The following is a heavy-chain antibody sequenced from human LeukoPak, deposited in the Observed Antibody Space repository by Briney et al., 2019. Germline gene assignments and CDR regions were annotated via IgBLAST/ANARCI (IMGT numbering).Heavy chain of an antibody. V-gene: IGHV3-48*03. Sequence: AGGSLRLSCAASGLTFSSYEMNWVRQAPGKGLEWVSYISSSGSTIYYADSVKGRFTISRDNAKNSLYLQMNSLRAEDTAVYYCAKSWGAVAGMGDDAFDIWGQGTMVTVSS. CDR1: GLTFSSYE. CDR3: AKSWGAVAGMGDDAFDI. D-gene: IGHD6-19*01. J-gene: IGHJ3*02. CDR2: ISSSGSTI.